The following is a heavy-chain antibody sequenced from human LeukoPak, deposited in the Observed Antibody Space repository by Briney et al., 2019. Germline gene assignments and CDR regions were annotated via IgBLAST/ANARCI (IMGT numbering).Heavy chain of an antibody. D-gene: IGHD2-21*02. J-gene: IGHJ4*02. CDR2: INWNGGST. CDR1: GFTFDDYG. Sequence: GGPLRLSCAASGFTFDDYGMSWVRQAPGKGLEWVSGINWNGGSTGYADSVKGRFTISRDNAKNSLYLQMNSLRAEDTALYYCARGGVVTAKGPFDYWGQGTLVTVSS. V-gene: IGHV3-20*04. CDR3: ARGGVVTAKGPFDY.